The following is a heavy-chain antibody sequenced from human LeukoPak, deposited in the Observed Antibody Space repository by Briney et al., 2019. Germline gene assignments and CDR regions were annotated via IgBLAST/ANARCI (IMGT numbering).Heavy chain of an antibody. CDR1: GFTFSGSA. CDR3: ARWGDDYIDY. CDR2: IRSKANNYAT. Sequence: GGSLKLSCAASGFTFSGSAMHWVRQASGKGLEWVGRIRSKANNYATAYAASVKGRFTVSRDDSKNTAYLQMNSLKTEDTAIYYCARWGDDYIDYWGQGTLVTVSS. V-gene: IGHV3-73*01. J-gene: IGHJ4*02. D-gene: IGHD3-16*01.